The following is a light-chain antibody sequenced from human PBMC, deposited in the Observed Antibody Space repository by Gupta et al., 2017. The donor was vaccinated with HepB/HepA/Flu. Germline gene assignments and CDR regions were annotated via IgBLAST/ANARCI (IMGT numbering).Light chain of an antibody. CDR1: RSNIGCTI. CDR2: RNN. J-gene: IGLJ2*01. CDR3: AAWDDSVNGQL. V-gene: IGLV1-44*01. Sequence: PAASGAPGQRVSISCSGSRSNIGCTIVNWFQKLPGAAPKVLIYRNNHRPSGVPDRFSASKSGASASLVISGLQSEDEADYYCAAWDDSVNGQLFGGGTKLTVL.